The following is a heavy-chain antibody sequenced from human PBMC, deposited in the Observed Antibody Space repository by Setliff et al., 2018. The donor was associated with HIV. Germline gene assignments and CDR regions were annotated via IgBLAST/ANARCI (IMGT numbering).Heavy chain of an antibody. D-gene: IGHD5-18*01. J-gene: IGHJ6*02. CDR3: AILDVDTTMVIYYGMDV. CDR2: ISSSGSTV. CDR1: GFTFSSYE. Sequence: PGGSLRLSCAASGFTFSSYEMNWVRQAPGKGLEWVSYISSSGSTVYYADSAKGRFTISRDNAKNSLYLQMNSLRAEDAAVYYCAILDVDTTMVIYYGMDVWGQGTTVTVSS. V-gene: IGHV3-48*03.